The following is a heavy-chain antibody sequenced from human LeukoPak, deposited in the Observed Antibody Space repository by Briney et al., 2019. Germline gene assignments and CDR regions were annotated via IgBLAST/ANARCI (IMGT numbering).Heavy chain of an antibody. CDR2: ISSSSSYI. CDR3: ARDEGDDYVWVSYRRPFDY. Sequence: PGGSLRLSCAASGFTFSSYSMNWVRQAPGKGLEWVSSISSSSSYIYYADSVKGRFTISRDNAKNSLYLQMNSLRAEDTAVYYCARDEGDDYVWVSYRRPFDYWGQGTLVTVSS. D-gene: IGHD3-16*02. V-gene: IGHV3-21*01. CDR1: GFTFSSYS. J-gene: IGHJ4*02.